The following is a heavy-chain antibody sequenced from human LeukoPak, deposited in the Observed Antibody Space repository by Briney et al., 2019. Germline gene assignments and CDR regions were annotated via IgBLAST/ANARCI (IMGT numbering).Heavy chain of an antibody. CDR3: ARNYQGAFDI. D-gene: IGHD5-24*01. Sequence: NSSETLSLTCAVYGGSFSGYYWSWIRQPPGKGLEWIGEINHSGSTNYNPSLKSRVTISVDTSKNQFSLKLSSVTAADTAIYYCARNYQGAFDIWGQGTMVTVSS. CDR2: INHSGST. J-gene: IGHJ3*02. CDR1: GGSFSGYY. V-gene: IGHV4-34*01.